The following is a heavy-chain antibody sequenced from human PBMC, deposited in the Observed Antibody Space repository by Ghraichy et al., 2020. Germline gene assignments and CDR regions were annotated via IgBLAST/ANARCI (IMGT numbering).Heavy chain of an antibody. D-gene: IGHD3-3*01. J-gene: IGHJ4*02. CDR1: GFTFSSYA. Sequence: GGSLRLSCAASGFTFSSYAMSWVRQAPGKGLEWVSAISGSGGSTYYADSVKGRFTISRDNSKNTLYLQMNSLRAEDTAVYYCAKEGPSYDFWSGYYPFDYWGQGTLVTVSS. V-gene: IGHV3-23*01. CDR3: AKEGPSYDFWSGYYPFDY. CDR2: ISGSGGST.